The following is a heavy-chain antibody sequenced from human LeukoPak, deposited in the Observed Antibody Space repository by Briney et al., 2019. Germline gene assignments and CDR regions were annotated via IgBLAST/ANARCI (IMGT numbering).Heavy chain of an antibody. CDR3: AKHKSAWLEYNWFDP. CDR2: ISGCGDTT. V-gene: IGHV3-23*01. CDR1: RVTFRTYV. Sequence: GESLRLSCAVSRVTFRTYVMKWARPAPGEGVEWVSSISGCGDTTYYGNSVKGRFTISRENSKNKLYLEMSSRRVEDTALYSGAKHKSAWLEYNWFDPWGQGTLVTVSS. J-gene: IGHJ5*02. D-gene: IGHD6-19*01.